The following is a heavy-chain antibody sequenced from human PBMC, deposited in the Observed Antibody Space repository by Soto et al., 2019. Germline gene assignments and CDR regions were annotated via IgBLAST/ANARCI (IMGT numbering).Heavy chain of an antibody. Sequence: GSLRLSCSVSGSGFSFSNYAMHWVRQAPGKGLEWIGEIHHSGSTNFNPSLESRVTISVDKPKNRFSLKLTSVTAADTAIYYCVRSVILSGGSYKGLIRLHYFDTWGAGTLVTVSS. CDR3: VRSVILSGGSYKGLIRLHYFDT. CDR1: GSGFSFSNYA. CDR2: IHHSGST. J-gene: IGHJ4*02. D-gene: IGHD3-3*01. V-gene: IGHV4-4*02.